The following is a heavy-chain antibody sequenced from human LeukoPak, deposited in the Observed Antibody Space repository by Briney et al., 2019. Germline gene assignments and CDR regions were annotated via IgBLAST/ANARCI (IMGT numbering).Heavy chain of an antibody. D-gene: IGHD2-2*01. V-gene: IGHV1-24*01. Sequence: ASVKVSCKVSGYTLTELSMHWVRQAPGKGLEWMGGFDPEDGETIYAQKFQGRVTMTEDTSTDTAYMELSSLRSEDTAVYYRATLGYCSSTSCYRLQGGYYYYGMDVWGQGTTVTVSS. CDR2: FDPEDGET. CDR1: GYTLTELS. CDR3: ATLGYCSSTSCYRLQGGYYYYGMDV. J-gene: IGHJ6*02.